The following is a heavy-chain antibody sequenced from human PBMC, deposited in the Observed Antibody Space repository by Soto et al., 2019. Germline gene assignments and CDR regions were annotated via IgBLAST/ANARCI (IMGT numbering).Heavy chain of an antibody. D-gene: IGHD3-10*01. J-gene: IGHJ6*02. Sequence: GPTLVNPTQTLTLTCTFSGFSLSTSGVGVGWIRQPPGKALEWLALIYWNDDKRYSPSLKSRLTITKDTSKNQVVLTMTNMDPVDTATYYCAHGSGCPPWGGNGMDVWGQGTTVTVSS. V-gene: IGHV2-5*01. CDR2: IYWNDDK. CDR3: AHGSGCPPWGGNGMDV. CDR1: GFSLSTSGVG.